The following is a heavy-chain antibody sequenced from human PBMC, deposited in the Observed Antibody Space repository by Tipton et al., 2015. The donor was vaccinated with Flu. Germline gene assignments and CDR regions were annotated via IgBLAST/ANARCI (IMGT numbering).Heavy chain of an antibody. CDR3: AREEYYDSSGQSPSYPFDI. D-gene: IGHD3-22*01. V-gene: IGHV3-53*01. CDR2: IYSGGST. J-gene: IGHJ3*02. CDR1: GFTVSANY. Sequence: GSLRLSCSASGFTVSANYMSWVRQAPGKGLEWVSVIYSGGSTYYADSVKGRFTISRDNSKNTLYLQMNSLRAEATAVYSCAREEYYDSSGQSPSYPFDIWGQGTMVTVSS.